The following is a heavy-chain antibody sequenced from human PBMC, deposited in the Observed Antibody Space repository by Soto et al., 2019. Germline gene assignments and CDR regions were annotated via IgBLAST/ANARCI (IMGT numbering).Heavy chain of an antibody. CDR3: ARGHGRSDLYYYDSRPFDI. J-gene: IGHJ3*02. V-gene: IGHV4-30-4*01. CDR2: IYYSGST. D-gene: IGHD3-22*01. Sequence: QVQLQESGPGLVKPSQTLSLTCTVSGGSISSGDYYWSWIRQPPGKGLEWIGYIYYSGSTYYNPSLKSRVTISVDTSKNQFSLKLSSVTAADTAVYYCARGHGRSDLYYYDSRPFDIWGQGTMVTVSS. CDR1: GGSISSGDYY.